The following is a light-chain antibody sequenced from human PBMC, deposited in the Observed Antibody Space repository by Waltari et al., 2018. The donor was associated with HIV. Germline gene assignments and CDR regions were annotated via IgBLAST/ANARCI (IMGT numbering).Light chain of an antibody. CDR2: WAP. CDR1: QSFLSTSDNKNY. Sequence: DIVMTQSPDSLAVSLGERATINCRSRQSFLSTSDNKNYLAWYQQKTGQPPKLLISWAPPRDSGAPARFSASGSGTDFTLPISSLQAENVAVNYFQQYFTTPITFGKGHDWRLN. CDR3: QQYFTTPIT. J-gene: IGKJ5*01. V-gene: IGKV4-1*01.